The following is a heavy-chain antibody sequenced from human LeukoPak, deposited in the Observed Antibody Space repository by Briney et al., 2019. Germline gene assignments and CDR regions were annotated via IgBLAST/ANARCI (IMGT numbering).Heavy chain of an antibody. D-gene: IGHD3-22*01. CDR3: AREGDYYDSSGYCYY. CDR2: IKQDGSEK. Sequence: PGGSLRLSCAASGFTFSSYWMSWVRQAPGKGLEWVANIKQDGSEKYYVDSVKGRFTISRDNAKNSLYLQMNSLRAEDTAVYYCAREGDYYDSSGYCYYWGQGTLVTVSS. CDR1: GFTFSSYW. V-gene: IGHV3-7*01. J-gene: IGHJ4*02.